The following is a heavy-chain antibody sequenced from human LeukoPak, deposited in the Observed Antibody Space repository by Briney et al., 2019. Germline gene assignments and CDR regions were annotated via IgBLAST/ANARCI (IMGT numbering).Heavy chain of an antibody. J-gene: IGHJ4*02. CDR2: INHSGST. CDR3: ASGIAAAGTLSEFPFDY. D-gene: IGHD6-13*01. Sequence: SETLSLTCAVYGGSFRGYYWSWIRQPPGKGLEWIGEINHSGSTNYNPSLKSRVTISVDTSKNQFSLKLSSVTAAATAAYYCASGIAAAGTLSEFPFDYWGQGTMVTVSS. V-gene: IGHV4-34*01. CDR1: GGSFRGYY.